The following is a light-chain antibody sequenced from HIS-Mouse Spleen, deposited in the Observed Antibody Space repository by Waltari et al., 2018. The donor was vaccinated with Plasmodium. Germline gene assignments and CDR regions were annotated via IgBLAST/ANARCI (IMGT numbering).Light chain of an antibody. Sequence: SYELTQPPSVSVSPGQTASITCSGDKLGDKYACWYQQKPSQSPVLVMYQDSKRPSWITERFSGTNAGNTDTLSISGTQAMDEADYYGQAWDSSTVVFGGGTKLTVL. V-gene: IGLV3-1*01. CDR1: KLGDKY. CDR3: QAWDSSTVV. CDR2: QDS. J-gene: IGLJ2*01.